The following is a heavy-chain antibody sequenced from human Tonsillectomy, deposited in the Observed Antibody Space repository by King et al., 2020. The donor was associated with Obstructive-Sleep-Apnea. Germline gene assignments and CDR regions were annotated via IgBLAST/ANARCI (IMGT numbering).Heavy chain of an antibody. Sequence: VQLQQSGPGLVKPSQTLSLTCAISGDSVSRNSAVWNWIRQSSSRGLEWLGRTYYRYKWYNDYALSVESRITINPDTSQNQFSLQLNSVTTEDTAVYYCARGSIAAPGAWLDPWGQGTLVTVSS. CDR2: TYYRYKWYN. J-gene: IGHJ5*02. V-gene: IGHV6-1*01. CDR3: ARGSIAAPGAWLDP. D-gene: IGHD6-6*01. CDR1: GDSVSRNSAV.